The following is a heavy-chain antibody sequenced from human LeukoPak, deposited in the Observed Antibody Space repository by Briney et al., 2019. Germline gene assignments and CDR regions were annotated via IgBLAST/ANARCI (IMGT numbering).Heavy chain of an antibody. V-gene: IGHV3-23*01. CDR1: GFTFSSYA. CDR2: ISSSFGST. D-gene: IGHD6-13*01. CDR3: AKDRWRIAAAGTCYFDY. Sequence: PGGSLRLSCTASGFTFSSYAMSWVRQAPGKGLEWVSGISSSFGSTYYADSVKGRFTISRDNSKNTLYLQMNSLRAEDTAVYYCAKDRWRIAAAGTCYFDYWGQGTLVTVSS. J-gene: IGHJ4*02.